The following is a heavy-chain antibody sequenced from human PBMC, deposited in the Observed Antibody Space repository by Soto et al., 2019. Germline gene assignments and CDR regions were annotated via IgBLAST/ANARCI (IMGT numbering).Heavy chain of an antibody. CDR1: GSTFRNHI. J-gene: IGHJ4*02. D-gene: IGHD5-12*01. CDR2: VIPMLDIT. V-gene: IGHV1-69*04. Sequence: VASVKVSCKASGSTFRNHIITWVRQAPGQGLEWMGRVIPMLDITNYAQKYQGRVTITADKSTTTAYKEVSSLSSENTAVYYYVRDSPIGSTFSGHDDIDSWGQGTLVTVSS. CDR3: VRDSPIGSTFSGHDDIDS.